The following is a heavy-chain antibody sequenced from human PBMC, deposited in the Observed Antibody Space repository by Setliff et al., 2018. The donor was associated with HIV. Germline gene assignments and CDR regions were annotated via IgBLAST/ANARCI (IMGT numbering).Heavy chain of an antibody. V-gene: IGHV3-11*06. J-gene: IGHJ4*02. CDR2: ISSSGSYT. CDR1: GFTFSDHA. Sequence: GGSLRLSCAASGFTFSDHAMTWIRQAPGKGLEWVSFISSSGSYTNYADSVNGRFTISRDNAKNSLYLQMNSLRAEDTAVYYCASHPSVYGPPFDYWGQGTLVTVSS. D-gene: IGHD2-8*01. CDR3: ASHPSVYGPPFDY.